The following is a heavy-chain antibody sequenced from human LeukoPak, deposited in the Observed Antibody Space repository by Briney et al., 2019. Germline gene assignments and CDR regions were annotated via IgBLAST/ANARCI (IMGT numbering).Heavy chain of an antibody. J-gene: IGHJ3*02. CDR3: ARGMSITIFGVVWDDAFDI. CDR1: GGTFSSYA. Sequence: ASVKVSCKASGGTFSSYAISWVRQAPGQGLEWMGGIIPIFGTANYAQKFQGRVTITTDESTSTAYMELSSLRSEDTAVYYCARGMSITIFGVVWDDAFDIWGQGTMVTVSS. D-gene: IGHD3-3*01. CDR2: IIPIFGTA. V-gene: IGHV1-69*05.